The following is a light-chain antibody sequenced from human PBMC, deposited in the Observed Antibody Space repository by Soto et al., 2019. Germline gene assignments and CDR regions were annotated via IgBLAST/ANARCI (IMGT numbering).Light chain of an antibody. Sequence: DIQMTQSPSTLSASVGDRVTITCRASQSISSWLAWYQRKPGKAPKLLIYDASSLESGVPSRFSGSGSGTEFTLTISSLQPDDFATYYCQQYNSYSWTFGQGTKVE. V-gene: IGKV1-5*01. CDR2: DAS. CDR1: QSISSW. CDR3: QQYNSYSWT. J-gene: IGKJ1*01.